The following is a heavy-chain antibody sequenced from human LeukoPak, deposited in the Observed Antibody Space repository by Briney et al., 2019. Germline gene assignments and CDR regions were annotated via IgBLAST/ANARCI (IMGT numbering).Heavy chain of an antibody. D-gene: IGHD4-17*01. CDR3: ARGYGDFRVEGRYFHS. CDR1: GYSISSGYY. Sequence: PSETLSLTCTVSGYSISSGYYWGWIRQPPGKGLEWIGYIYYSGSTNYNPSLKSRVTISVDTSKNQFSLKLSSVTAADTAVYYCARGYGDFRVEGRYFHSWGQGTLVTVSS. J-gene: IGHJ4*02. CDR2: IYYSGST. V-gene: IGHV4-61*01.